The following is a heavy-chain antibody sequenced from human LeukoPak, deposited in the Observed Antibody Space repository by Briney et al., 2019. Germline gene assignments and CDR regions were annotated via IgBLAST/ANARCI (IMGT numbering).Heavy chain of an antibody. J-gene: IGHJ4*02. CDR2: TYYRSTWYY. V-gene: IGHV6-1*01. CDR1: GDSVSSNSAA. D-gene: IGHD6-6*01. CDR3: ARAGIAARLFFDF. Sequence: SQTLSLTCAISGDSVSSNSAAWNWIRQSPSRGLEWLGRTYYRSTWYYDYAVSVQSRITINPDTSKNQFSLQLNSMTPEDTAVYFCARAGIAARLFFDFWSQGTLVTVSS.